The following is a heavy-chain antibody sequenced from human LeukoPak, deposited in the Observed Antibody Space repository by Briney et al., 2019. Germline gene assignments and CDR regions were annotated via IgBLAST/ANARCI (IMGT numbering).Heavy chain of an antibody. V-gene: IGHV3-7*01. CDR3: ARDDCSSISCYHNWFDP. CDR2: IKQDGSEK. Sequence: GGSLRLSCAASGFTFSSYWMSWVRPAPGKGLEWVANIKQDGSEKYYVDSVKGRFTISRDNAKNSLYLQMNSLRAEDTAVYYCARDDCSSISCYHNWFDPWGQGTLVTVSS. CDR1: GFTFSSYW. D-gene: IGHD2-2*01. J-gene: IGHJ5*02.